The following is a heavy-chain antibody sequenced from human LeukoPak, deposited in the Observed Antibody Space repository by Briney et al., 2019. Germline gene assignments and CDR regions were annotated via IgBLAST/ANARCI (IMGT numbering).Heavy chain of an antibody. D-gene: IGHD2-2*02. J-gene: IGHJ6*02. Sequence: SETLSLTCAVSVGSISSGNWWTWVRQSPGKGLDWIGEIYHNGTHNYNPSLKSRVTISADTFKNHFSLKLTSVTAADTAVYYCATAPILRGEGGEHYKYGMDVWGQGTTVIVSS. V-gene: IGHV4-4*02. CDR3: ATAPILRGEGGEHYKYGMDV. CDR2: IYHNGTH. CDR1: VGSISSGNW.